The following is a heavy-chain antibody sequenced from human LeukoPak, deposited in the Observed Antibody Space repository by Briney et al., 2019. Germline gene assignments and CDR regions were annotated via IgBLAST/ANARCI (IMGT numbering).Heavy chain of an antibody. V-gene: IGHV1-2*02. J-gene: IGHJ4*02. Sequence: GASVTVSCKASGYTFTVYYIHWVRQAPGQGLEWMGWINPDSGGTNFPQKFQGRVTMTRDTSISTAYMELSRLRSDDTAVYHCARGDSYGYTSGFDYWGQGTLVTVSS. D-gene: IGHD5-18*01. CDR1: GYTFTVYY. CDR3: ARGDSYGYTSGFDY. CDR2: INPDSGGT.